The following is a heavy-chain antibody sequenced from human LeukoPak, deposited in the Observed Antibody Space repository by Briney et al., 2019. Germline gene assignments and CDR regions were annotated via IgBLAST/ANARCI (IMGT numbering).Heavy chain of an antibody. V-gene: IGHV4-34*01. CDR1: GGSFSGYY. Sequence: SETLSLTCAVYGGSFSGYYWSWIRQPPGKGLEWIGEINHSGSTNYNPSLKSRVTISVDTSKNQFSLKLSSVTAADTAVYYCARLPLVGATTSVFDYWGQGTLVTVSS. CDR3: ARLPLVGATTSVFDY. J-gene: IGHJ4*02. CDR2: INHSGST. D-gene: IGHD1-26*01.